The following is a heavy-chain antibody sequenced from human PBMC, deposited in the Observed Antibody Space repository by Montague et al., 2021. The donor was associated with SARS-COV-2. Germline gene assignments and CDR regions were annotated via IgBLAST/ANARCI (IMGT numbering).Heavy chain of an antibody. CDR1: GGSFSGYY. D-gene: IGHD2-2*01. J-gene: IGHJ5*02. V-gene: IGHV4-34*01. CDR3: ASLTLGYRSSTSCYCDWFDP. Sequence: SETLSLTCAVYGGSFSGYYWSWIRQPPGKGLEWIGEINHSGSTNYNPSLKSRVTISVDTSKNQFSLKLSTVTAADTAVYYCASLTLGYRSSTSCYCDWFDPWGQGTLVTVSS. CDR2: INHSGST.